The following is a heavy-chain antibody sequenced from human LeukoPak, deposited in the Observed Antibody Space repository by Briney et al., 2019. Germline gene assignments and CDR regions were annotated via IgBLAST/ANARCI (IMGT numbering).Heavy chain of an antibody. J-gene: IGHJ6*02. CDR1: GGSISGHY. CDR3: ARFGVDYDMDV. V-gene: IGHV4-59*11. D-gene: IGHD3-16*01. Sequence: SETLSLTCTVSGGSISGHYWTWIRQPPGKGLEWIGQIHYTGRPDYNPSLKSRVTISVDTSKNQLSLKVTSVTGADTAVYYCARFGVDYDMDVWGQGTTVTVSS. CDR2: IHYTGRP.